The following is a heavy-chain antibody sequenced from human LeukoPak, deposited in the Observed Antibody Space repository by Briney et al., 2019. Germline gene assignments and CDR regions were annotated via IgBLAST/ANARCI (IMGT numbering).Heavy chain of an antibody. CDR3: ARTTDLDQWLVRGFFRWWFDP. D-gene: IGHD6-19*01. CDR1: GWSFSRHY. J-gene: IGHJ5*02. Sequence: AGTLSLTCGGSGWSFSRHYWTWIRQPPGKGLEWVGDINLRGSTNYNPSLECRVTVSADTPSNQLYLSLTSVTAADTAVYYCARTTDLDQWLVRGFFRWWFDPWGQGTLVTVS. V-gene: IGHV4-34*01. CDR2: INLRGST.